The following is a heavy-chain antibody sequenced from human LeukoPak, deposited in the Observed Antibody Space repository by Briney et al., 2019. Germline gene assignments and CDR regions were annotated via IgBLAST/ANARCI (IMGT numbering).Heavy chain of an antibody. CDR3: ARQTGSGLFSLP. D-gene: IGHD3-10*01. CDR1: GVSISSSNSY. Sequence: SETLSLTCTVSGVSISSSNSYWGWIRQPPGKGLEWIGSIYYSGNTYYNASLKSRVTISVDTAKNQFSLKLSSVTAADTAVYYCARQTGSGLFSLPGGQGTLVTVSS. J-gene: IGHJ4*02. V-gene: IGHV4-39*01. CDR2: IYYSGNT.